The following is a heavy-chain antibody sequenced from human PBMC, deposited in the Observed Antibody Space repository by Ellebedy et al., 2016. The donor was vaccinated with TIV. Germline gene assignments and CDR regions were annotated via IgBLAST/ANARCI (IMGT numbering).Heavy chain of an antibody. CDR2: LDWDDDK. J-gene: IGHJ4*02. CDR3: ARIREYSSGWYYFDY. Sequence: SGPTLVKPTQTLTLTCTFSGFSLSTSGMCVSWIRQPPGKALEWLARLDWDDDKYYSTSLKTRLTISKDTSKNQVVLTMTNIDPVDTATYYCARIREYSSGWYYFDYWGQGTLVIVSS. D-gene: IGHD6-19*01. CDR1: GFSLSTSGMC. V-gene: IGHV2-70*11.